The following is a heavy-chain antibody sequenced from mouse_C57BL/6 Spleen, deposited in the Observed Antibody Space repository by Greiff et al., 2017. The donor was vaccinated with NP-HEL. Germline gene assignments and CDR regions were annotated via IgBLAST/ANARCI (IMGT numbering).Heavy chain of an antibody. CDR3: ARSGEIPYCYGSSYRYFDV. J-gene: IGHJ1*03. Sequence: VKLVESGAELVKPGASVKISCKASGYAFSSYWMNWVKQRPGKGLEWIGQIYPGDGDTYYNGKFKGKATLTADKSSSTAYMQLSSLHSADSAVYFCARSGEIPYCYGSSYRYFDVWGTGTTVTVSS. CDR2: IYPGDGDT. D-gene: IGHD1-1*01. V-gene: IGHV1-80*01. CDR1: GYAFSSYW.